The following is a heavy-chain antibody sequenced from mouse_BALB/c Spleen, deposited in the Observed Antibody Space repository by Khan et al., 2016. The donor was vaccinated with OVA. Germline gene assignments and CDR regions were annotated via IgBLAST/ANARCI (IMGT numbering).Heavy chain of an antibody. J-gene: IGHJ4*01. CDR2: IWAGGSN. CDR1: GFSLTDYA. Sequence: QVQLKQSGPGLVAPSQSLSITCTVSGFSLTDYAVSWIRQPPGKGLEWLGVIWAGGSNYYNSVLKSRLSISKDNSKRQVFLNVNSLHTDDTAMYYCAKDPPYYGMDYWGQGTSVTVAS. V-gene: IGHV2-6-5*01. CDR3: AKDPPYYGMDY.